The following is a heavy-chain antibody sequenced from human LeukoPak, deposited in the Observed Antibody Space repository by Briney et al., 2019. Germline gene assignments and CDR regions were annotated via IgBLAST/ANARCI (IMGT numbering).Heavy chain of an antibody. D-gene: IGHD3-3*01. J-gene: IGHJ5*02. V-gene: IGHV3-21*01. CDR2: ISSSSSYI. Sequence: GGSLRLSCAASGFTFSSYSMNWVRRAPGKGLEWVSSISSSSSYIYYADSVKGRFTISRDNAKNSLYLQMNSLRAEDTAVYYCVRGTADFWSGYYNWLDPWGQGTLVTVSS. CDR1: GFTFSSYS. CDR3: VRGTADFWSGYYNWLDP.